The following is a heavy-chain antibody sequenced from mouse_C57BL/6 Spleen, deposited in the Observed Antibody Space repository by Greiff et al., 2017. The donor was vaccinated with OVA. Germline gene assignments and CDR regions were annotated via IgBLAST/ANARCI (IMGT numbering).Heavy chain of an antibody. CDR3: ARWDYYSNYGDAMDY. J-gene: IGHJ4*01. CDR1: GYTFTSYW. CDR2: IDPSDSET. V-gene: IGHV1-52*01. Sequence: QVQLQQPGAELVRPGSSVKLSCKASGYTFTSYWMHWVKQRPIQGLEWIGNIDPSDSETHYNQKFKDKATLTVDKSSSTAYMQLSSLTSEDSAVYYCARWDYYSNYGDAMDYWGQGTSVTVSS. D-gene: IGHD2-5*01.